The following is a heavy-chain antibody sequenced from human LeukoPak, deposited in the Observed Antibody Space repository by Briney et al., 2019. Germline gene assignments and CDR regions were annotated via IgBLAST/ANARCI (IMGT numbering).Heavy chain of an antibody. J-gene: IGHJ4*02. Sequence: GGSLRLSCAASGFTFSSYAMSWVRQAPGKGLEWVSAISGSGGSTYYADSVKGRFTISRDNSKNTLYLQMNSLRAEDTAVYYCAKEGLRFLEWLPYYFDYWGQGTLVTVSS. CDR3: AKEGLRFLEWLPYYFDY. CDR1: GFTFSSYA. D-gene: IGHD3-3*01. CDR2: ISGSGGST. V-gene: IGHV3-23*01.